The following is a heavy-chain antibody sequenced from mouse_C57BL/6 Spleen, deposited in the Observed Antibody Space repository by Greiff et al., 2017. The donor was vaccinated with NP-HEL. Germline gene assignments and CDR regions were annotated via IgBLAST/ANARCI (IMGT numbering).Heavy chain of an antibody. D-gene: IGHD1-1*01. CDR1: GYTFTSYW. V-gene: IGHV1-74*01. J-gene: IGHJ3*01. CDR2: IHPSDSDT. CDR3: ALGPGSVGFAC. Sequence: QVQLQQPGAELVKPGASVKVSCKASGYTFTSYWMHWVKQRPGQGLEWTGRIHPSDSDTNYNQKFKGKATFTVDKSSCAAYMQLSSLTSEDSAVYYCALGPGSVGFACWGQETLGTVSA.